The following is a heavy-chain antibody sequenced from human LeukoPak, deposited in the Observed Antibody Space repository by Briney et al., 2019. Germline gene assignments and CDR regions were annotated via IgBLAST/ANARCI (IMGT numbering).Heavy chain of an antibody. CDR2: INSDGSST. J-gene: IGHJ6*04. CDR1: GFTFSSYG. CDR3: AELGITMIGGV. Sequence: GGSLRLSCAASGFTFSSYGMHWVRQAPGKGLVGVSRINSDGSSTSYADSVKGRFTISRDNAKNSLYLQMNSLRAEDTAVYYCAELGITMIGGVWGKGTTVTISS. V-gene: IGHV3-74*01. D-gene: IGHD3-10*02.